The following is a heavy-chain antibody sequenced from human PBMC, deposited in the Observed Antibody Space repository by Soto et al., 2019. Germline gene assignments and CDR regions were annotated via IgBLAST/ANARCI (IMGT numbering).Heavy chain of an antibody. D-gene: IGHD3-9*01. CDR2: INHSGAT. V-gene: IGHV4-34*01. J-gene: IGHJ4*02. CDR1: GGSFGGDF. Sequence: PXXTLSLTCAVYGGSFGGDFWIWIRQPPGKGLEWIGEINHSGATNYNPSLKSRVTISIDMSKKQFSLNLSSLTAADTAVYYCARGRQYTIFFDYWGQGILVTVSS. CDR3: ARGRQYTIFFDY.